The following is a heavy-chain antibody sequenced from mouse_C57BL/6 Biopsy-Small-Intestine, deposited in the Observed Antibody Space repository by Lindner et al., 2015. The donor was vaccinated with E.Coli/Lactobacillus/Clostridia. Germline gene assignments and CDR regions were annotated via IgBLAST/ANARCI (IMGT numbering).Heavy chain of an antibody. Sequence: SVKVSCKVFGYTFSHSYMHWVRQAPGTGLEWVGLLDPEDGKTEFAVKFRGRVHLTADTSTDTAFLELNSLKFEDTAVYYCATGLSAAGDSDSWGQGTLVTVSS. CDR2: LDPEDGKT. V-gene: IGHV1-82*01. CDR1: GYTFSHSY. J-gene: IGHJ4*01. CDR3: ATGLSAAGDSDS. D-gene: IGHD1-1*01.